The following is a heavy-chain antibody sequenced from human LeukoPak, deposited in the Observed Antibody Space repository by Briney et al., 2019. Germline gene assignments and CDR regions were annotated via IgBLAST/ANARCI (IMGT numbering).Heavy chain of an antibody. Sequence: GASVKVSCKAAGYTFTGLYLHWVRQAPGQGLEWMGWINPNSGGTDFAQKFQGRVTMTRDTSISTAYMELSRLTSDDTAVYFCARGAKGFDYWGQGTLVTVSP. CDR2: INPNSGGT. V-gene: IGHV1-2*02. J-gene: IGHJ4*02. CDR3: ARGAKGFDY. CDR1: GYTFTGLY.